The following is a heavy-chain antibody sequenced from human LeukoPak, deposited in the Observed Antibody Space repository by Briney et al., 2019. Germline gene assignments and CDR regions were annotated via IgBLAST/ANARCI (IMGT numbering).Heavy chain of an antibody. J-gene: IGHJ4*02. Sequence: SETLSLTCSVSGDSISSGDYYWSWVRQPPGKTLECIGYIYYSGSTYSNPSLRSRVTISVDTPNKQFSLKLSSVTAADTAVYYCVRDTRMSSGYHYFDLWGQGTLVTVSS. CDR3: VRDTRMSSGYHYFDL. D-gene: IGHD3-22*01. CDR1: GDSISSGDYY. V-gene: IGHV4-30-4*01. CDR2: IYYSGST.